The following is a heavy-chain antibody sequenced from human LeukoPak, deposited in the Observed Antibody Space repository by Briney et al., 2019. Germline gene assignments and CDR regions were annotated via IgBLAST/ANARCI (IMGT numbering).Heavy chain of an antibody. CDR3: ARHPVLLWFGEFPSWFDP. CDR1: GGSISSYY. J-gene: IGHJ5*02. D-gene: IGHD3-10*01. CDR2: IYYSGST. Sequence: PSETLSLTCTVSGGSISSYYWSRIRQPPGKGLEWIGYIYYSGSTNYNPSLKSRVTISVDTSKNQFSLKLSPVTAADTAVYYCARHPVLLWFGEFPSWFDPWGQGTLVTVSS. V-gene: IGHV4-59*08.